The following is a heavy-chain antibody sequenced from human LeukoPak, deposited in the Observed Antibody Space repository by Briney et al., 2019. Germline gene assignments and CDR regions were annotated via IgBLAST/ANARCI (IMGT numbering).Heavy chain of an antibody. V-gene: IGHV3-48*03. Sequence: GGSLRLSCAASGFTLSTYEMTWVRQAPGKGLEWVSYISSSGDPKYYADSVTGRFTISRDSAKNSLYLQMNTLRAEDTAVYYCARRQIGVLSPWGQGTLVIVSS. J-gene: IGHJ5*02. CDR2: ISSSGDPK. CDR3: ARRQIGVLSP. D-gene: IGHD2-8*01. CDR1: GFTLSTYE.